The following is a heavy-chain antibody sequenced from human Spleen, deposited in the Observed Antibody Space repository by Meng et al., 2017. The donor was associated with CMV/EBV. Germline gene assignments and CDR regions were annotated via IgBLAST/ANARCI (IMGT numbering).Heavy chain of an antibody. J-gene: IGHJ3*02. CDR1: GFTFDDYA. V-gene: IGHV3-43D*03. D-gene: IGHD3-10*01. Sequence: GGSLRLSCAASGFTFDDYAMHWVRQIPGKGPEWVSLISWNGGRTFYADSVEGRFIISRDNSKNSLYLQMNSLGPEDTALYYCAKDISPGGPDDAFDIWGQGTMVTVSS. CDR3: AKDISPGGPDDAFDI. CDR2: ISWNGGRT.